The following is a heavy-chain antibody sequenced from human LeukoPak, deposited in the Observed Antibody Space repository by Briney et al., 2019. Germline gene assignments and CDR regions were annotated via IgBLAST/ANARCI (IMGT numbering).Heavy chain of an antibody. J-gene: IGHJ6*03. CDR3: ARSSRDFSSGYVGGYYYMDV. V-gene: IGHV4-59*11. CDR1: GGSISRHY. D-gene: IGHD3-3*01. CDR2: ISDSGST. Sequence: SETLSLTCTVSGGSISRHYRTWIRQPPGKGLEWIGYISDSGSTSYNPSLESRVSISIATPRNQFYLELSSVTAANTAVYYCARSSRDFSSGYVGGYYYMDVWGKGTSVTVSS.